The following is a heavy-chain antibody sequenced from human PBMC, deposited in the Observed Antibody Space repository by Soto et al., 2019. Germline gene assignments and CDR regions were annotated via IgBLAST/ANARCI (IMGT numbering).Heavy chain of an antibody. CDR1: GGSISSGGYY. J-gene: IGHJ4*02. D-gene: IGHD4-17*01. V-gene: IGHV4-31*03. CDR2: IYYSGST. Sequence: QVQLQESGPGLVKPSQTLSLTCTVSGGSISSGGYYWSWIRQHPGKGLEWIGYIYYSGSTYYNPSLKSRVTISVETSKNQFTLKLSSVTAADTAVYYCASTSPRRDYGDYVPFDYWGQGTLVTVSS. CDR3: ASTSPRRDYGDYVPFDY.